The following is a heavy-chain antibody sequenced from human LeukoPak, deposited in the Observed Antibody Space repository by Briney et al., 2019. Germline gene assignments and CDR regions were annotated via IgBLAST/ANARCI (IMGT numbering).Heavy chain of an antibody. CDR3: ARDLVTVTKGFDI. J-gene: IGHJ3*02. CDR1: GDSFSSHY. D-gene: IGHD4-17*01. V-gene: IGHV4-59*11. CDR2: ISHIGRT. Sequence: PSETLSLTCAVSGDSFSSHYWTWIRQSPGTGLEWIGYISHIGRTNYNPSLKSRVTISIGTSKNQFSLKLRSVTAADTAVYYCARDLVTVTKGFDIWGQGTMVSVSS.